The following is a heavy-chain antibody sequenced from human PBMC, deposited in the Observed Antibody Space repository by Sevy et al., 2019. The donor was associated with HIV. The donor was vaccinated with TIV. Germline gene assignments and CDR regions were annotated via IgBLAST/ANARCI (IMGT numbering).Heavy chain of an antibody. D-gene: IGHD3-3*01. CDR3: ARRPDLGVVILTGVLDV. CDR2: ISGSGGST. Sequence: GSLRLSCAASGFSFSSYAMSWVRQTPGKGLQWVSVISGSGGSTYYADSVKGRFTIFRDNSRNTVYLQMNSLRAEDTAVYYCARRPDLGVVILTGVLDVWGQGTTVTVSS. V-gene: IGHV3-23*01. J-gene: IGHJ6*02. CDR1: GFSFSSYA.